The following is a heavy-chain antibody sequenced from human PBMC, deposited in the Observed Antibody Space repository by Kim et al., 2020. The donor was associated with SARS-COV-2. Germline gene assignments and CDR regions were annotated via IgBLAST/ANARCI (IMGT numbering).Heavy chain of an antibody. CDR1: GGSISSYY. V-gene: IGHV4-59*01. CDR2: IYYSGST. J-gene: IGHJ6*02. Sequence: SDTLSLTCTVSGGSISSYYWSWIRQPPGKGLEWIGYIYYSGSTNYNPSLKSRVTISVYTSKNQFSLKLSSVTAADTAVYYCARDGIGSGYDFDYYYGMDVWGQGTTVTVSS. CDR3: ARDGIGSGYDFDYYYGMDV. D-gene: IGHD5-12*01.